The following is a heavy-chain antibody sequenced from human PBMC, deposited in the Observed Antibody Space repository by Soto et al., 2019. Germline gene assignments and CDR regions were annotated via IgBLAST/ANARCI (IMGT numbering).Heavy chain of an antibody. D-gene: IGHD2-2*01. J-gene: IGHJ3*02. CDR3: ARERYCSSTSCHVGAFDI. V-gene: IGHV1-69*08. Sequence: QVQLVQSGAEVKKPGYSVKVSCKASGGTFSSYTISWVRQAPGQGLEWMGRIIPILGIANYAQKFQGRVTITADKSTSTAYMELSSLRSEDTAVYYCARERYCSSTSCHVGAFDIWGQGTMVTVSS. CDR2: IIPILGIA. CDR1: GGTFSSYT.